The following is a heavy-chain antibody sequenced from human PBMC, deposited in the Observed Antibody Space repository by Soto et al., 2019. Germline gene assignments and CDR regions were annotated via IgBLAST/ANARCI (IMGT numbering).Heavy chain of an antibody. CDR1: GGSISSGDSY. J-gene: IGHJ4*02. CDR3: ARVGEYCSSTSCLYFDY. Sequence: QVQLQESGPGLVKPSQTLSLTCTVSGGSISSGDSYWSWIRQHPGKGLEWIGYIYYSGSTYYNPSLKSRVTISVDTSKNQFARKLSSVTAADTAVYYCARVGEYCSSTSCLYFDYWGQGTLVTVSS. D-gene: IGHD2-2*01. V-gene: IGHV4-31*03. CDR2: IYYSGST.